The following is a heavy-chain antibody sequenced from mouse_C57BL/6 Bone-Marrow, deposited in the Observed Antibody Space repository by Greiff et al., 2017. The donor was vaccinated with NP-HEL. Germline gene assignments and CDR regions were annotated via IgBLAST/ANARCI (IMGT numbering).Heavy chain of an antibody. CDR3: SDGRGDY. V-gene: IGHV14-4*01. D-gene: IGHD2-3*01. CDR1: GFNIKDDY. Sequence: VQLQQSGAELVRPGASVKLSCTASGFNIKDDYMHWVKQRPEQGLEWIGWIDPENGDTEYASKFQGKATITADTSSNKAYLQLSSLTSEDTAVYYCSDGRGDYWGQGTTLTVSS. CDR2: IDPENGDT. J-gene: IGHJ2*01.